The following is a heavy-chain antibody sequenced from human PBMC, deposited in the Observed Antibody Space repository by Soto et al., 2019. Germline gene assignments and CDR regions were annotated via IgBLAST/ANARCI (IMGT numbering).Heavy chain of an antibody. CDR2: ITSNGDST. V-gene: IGHV3-23*01. Sequence: XGSLTLSCAAFGFDFNKYAMTWVRQAPGKGLHWVSSITSNGDSTYYADSVKGRFTTSRDNSKNTLYLQMNSLRADDTAVFYCAKDSPSYTTSPFYFDYSGQGTLVTVSS. D-gene: IGHD2-2*02. CDR1: GFDFNKYA. CDR3: AKDSPSYTTSPFYFDY. J-gene: IGHJ4*02.